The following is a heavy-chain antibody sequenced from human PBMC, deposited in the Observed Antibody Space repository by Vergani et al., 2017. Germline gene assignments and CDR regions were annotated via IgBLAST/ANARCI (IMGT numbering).Heavy chain of an antibody. V-gene: IGHV1-69*08. D-gene: IGHD6-19*01. CDR3: ARDLGYLGIAVVPGGLDY. CDR1: GGTFSSYT. Sequence: QVQLVQSGAEVKKPGSSVKVSCKASGGTFSSYTISWVRQAPGQGLEWMGRIIPILGIANYAQKFQGRVTITADKSTSTAYMELSSLRSEDTAVYYCARDLGYLGIAVVPGGLDYWGQGTLVTVSA. CDR2: IIPILGIA. J-gene: IGHJ4*02.